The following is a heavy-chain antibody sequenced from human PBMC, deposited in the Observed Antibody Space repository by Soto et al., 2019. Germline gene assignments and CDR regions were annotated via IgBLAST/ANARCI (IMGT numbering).Heavy chain of an antibody. D-gene: IGHD3-22*01. J-gene: IGHJ6*02. V-gene: IGHV1-69*06. Sequence: QVQLVQSGAEVKKPGSSVKVSCKASGGTFSSYAISWVRQAPGQGLEWMGGIIPIFGTANYAQKFQGRVTITADKSTSTAYNEQSSLISEDTAVYYCARNQIAYYDKPPRGAKYGYGMDVWGQGTMVTVSS. CDR3: ARNQIAYYDKPPRGAKYGYGMDV. CDR2: IIPIFGTA. CDR1: GGTFSSYA.